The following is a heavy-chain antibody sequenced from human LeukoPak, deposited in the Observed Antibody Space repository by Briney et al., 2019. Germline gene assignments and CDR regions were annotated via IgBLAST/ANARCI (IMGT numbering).Heavy chain of an antibody. Sequence: GGSLRLSCSASGFTFSSYAMHWVRQAPGKGLEYVSAISSSGGSSYYADSVKGRFTISRDNSKNTLYLQMSSLRAEDPAVYYCVKSLYSYDSSGYYGDFDYWGQGTLVTVSS. J-gene: IGHJ4*02. CDR1: GFTFSSYA. CDR3: VKSLYSYDSSGYYGDFDY. CDR2: ISSSGGSS. D-gene: IGHD3-22*01. V-gene: IGHV3-64D*06.